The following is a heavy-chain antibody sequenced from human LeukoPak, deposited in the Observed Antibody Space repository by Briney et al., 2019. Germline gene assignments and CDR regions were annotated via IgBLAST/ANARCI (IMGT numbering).Heavy chain of an antibody. J-gene: IGHJ5*02. V-gene: IGHV4-4*09. CDR3: ARQASTAAGDNWFDP. D-gene: IGHD6-6*01. Sequence: PSETLSLTCTVSGGSISSCYWSWIRQPPGKGLEWIGCIYTSGSTNYNPSLKSRVTISVDTSKNQFSLKLSSVTAADTAVYYCARQASTAAGDNWFDPWGQGTLVTVSS. CDR1: GGSISSCY. CDR2: IYTSGST.